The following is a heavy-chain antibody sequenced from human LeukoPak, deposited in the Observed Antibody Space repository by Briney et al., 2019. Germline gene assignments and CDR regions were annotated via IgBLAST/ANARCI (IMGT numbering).Heavy chain of an antibody. CDR3: ARGRHDITMIVVVMTSVSYYLDV. J-gene: IGHJ6*03. CDR1: GGSISSGGYY. D-gene: IGHD3-22*01. V-gene: IGHV4-31*03. CDR2: INPSGST. Sequence: SQTLSLTCTVPGGSISSGGYYWSWIRQHPGKGLEWIGDINPSGSTYYNPSLKSRLTISVDTSKNQFSLKLRSVTAADTAVYYCARGRHDITMIVVVMTSVSYYLDVWGKGTTVTVS.